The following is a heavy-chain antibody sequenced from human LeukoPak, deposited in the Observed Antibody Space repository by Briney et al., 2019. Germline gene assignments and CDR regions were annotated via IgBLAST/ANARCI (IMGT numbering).Heavy chain of an antibody. CDR3: AKDIEPISSSWDASDV. J-gene: IGHJ4*02. CDR1: GFTFSSYA. CDR2: IYGSGGST. D-gene: IGHD6-13*01. V-gene: IGHV3-23*01. Sequence: GGSLRLSCAASGFTFSSYAMSWVRQAAGKGLEWVSAIYGSGGSTYYADSVKGRFTISRDNSKNTLYLQMNSLRADDTAVYYCAKDIEPISSSWDASDVWGQGTLVTVSS.